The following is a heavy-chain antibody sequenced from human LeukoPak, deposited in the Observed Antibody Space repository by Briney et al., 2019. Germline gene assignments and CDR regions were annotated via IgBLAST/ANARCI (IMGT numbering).Heavy chain of an antibody. D-gene: IGHD6-13*01. CDR1: GYTFTGYY. CDR3: ARVPREQQLALWFDP. J-gene: IGHJ5*02. V-gene: IGHV1-2*02. CDR2: INPNSGGT. Sequence: ASVKVSCKASGYTFTGYYMHWVRQAPGQGLEWMGWINPNSGGTNYAQKFQGRVTMTRDTSISTAYMELSRLRSDDTAVYYCARVPREQQLALWFDPWGQGTLVTVSS.